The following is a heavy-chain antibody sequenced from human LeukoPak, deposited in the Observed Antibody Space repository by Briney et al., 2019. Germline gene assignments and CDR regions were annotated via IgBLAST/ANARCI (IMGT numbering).Heavy chain of an antibody. V-gene: IGHV3-30*18. D-gene: IGHD2-2*01. J-gene: IGHJ6*02. Sequence: GGSLRLSCAASGFTFSSYGMHWVRQAPGKGLEWVAAISYDGSRKYYADSVKGRVTTSRDFSENTLFLQVNSLRAEDTAVYYCAKDQSTRFCSSASCYGYYGMDVWGQGTTVTVSS. CDR3: AKDQSTRFCSSASCYGYYGMDV. CDR1: GFTFSSYG. CDR2: ISYDGSRK.